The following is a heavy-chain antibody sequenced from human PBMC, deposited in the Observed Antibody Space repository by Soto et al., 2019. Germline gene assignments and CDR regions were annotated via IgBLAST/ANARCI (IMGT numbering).Heavy chain of an antibody. CDR3: ARNSPYCGGDCPHDAFDI. Sequence: ASVKVSCKASGYTFTSYGISWVRQAPGQGLEWMGWISAYNGNTNYAQKLQGRVTMTTDTSTSTAYMELRSLRSDDTAVYYCARNSPYCGGDCPHDAFDIWGQGTMVTVSS. J-gene: IGHJ3*02. CDR1: GYTFTSYG. CDR2: ISAYNGNT. V-gene: IGHV1-18*01. D-gene: IGHD2-21*02.